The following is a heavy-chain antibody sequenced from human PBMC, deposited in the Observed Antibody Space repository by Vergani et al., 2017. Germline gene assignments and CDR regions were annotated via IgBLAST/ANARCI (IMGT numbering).Heavy chain of an antibody. CDR3: ARDAIVVVPAAIPHGGAFDI. CDR1: GYTFTSYY. CDR2: INPCGGSA. J-gene: IGHJ3*02. D-gene: IGHD2-2*01. Sequence: QVQLVQSGAEVKKPGASVKVSCKASGYTFTSYYMHWVRQAPGQGLEWMGIINPCGGSASYAQKFQGRVTMTRDTSTSTVYMELSSLRSEDTAVYYCARDAIVVVPAAIPHGGAFDIWGQGTMVTVSS. V-gene: IGHV1-46*03.